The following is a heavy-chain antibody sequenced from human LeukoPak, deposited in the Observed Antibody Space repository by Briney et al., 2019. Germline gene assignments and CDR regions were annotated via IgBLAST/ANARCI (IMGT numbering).Heavy chain of an antibody. CDR2: TSGSGGST. CDR1: GFTFSSYA. J-gene: IGHJ5*02. V-gene: IGHV3-23*01. Sequence: GGSLRLSCAAFGFTFSSYAMSWVRQAPGKGLEWVSATSGSGGSTYYADSVKGRFTISRDNSKNTLYLQMNSLRAEDTAVYYCAKDQKKNVLLWFGESWGQGTLVTVSS. D-gene: IGHD3-10*01. CDR3: AKDQKKNVLLWFGES.